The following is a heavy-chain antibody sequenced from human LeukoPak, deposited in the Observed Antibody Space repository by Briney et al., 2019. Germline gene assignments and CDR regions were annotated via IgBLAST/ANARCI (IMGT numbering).Heavy chain of an antibody. J-gene: IGHJ6*03. D-gene: IGHD4-17*01. CDR2: ISAYNGNT. CDR3: ARGIVGTTVTSYYMDV. CDR1: GYTFTSYA. Sequence: ASVKVSCKASGYTFTSYAMNWVRQAPGQGLEWMGWISAYNGNTNYAQKLQGRVTMTRNTSISTAYMELSSLRSEDTAVYYCARGIVGTTVTSYYMDVWGKGTTVTISS. V-gene: IGHV1-8*02.